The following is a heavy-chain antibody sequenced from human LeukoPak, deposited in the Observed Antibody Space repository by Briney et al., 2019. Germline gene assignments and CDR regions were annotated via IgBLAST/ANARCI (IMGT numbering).Heavy chain of an antibody. CDR1: GGSFSGYY. V-gene: IGHV4-34*01. CDR2: INHSGST. J-gene: IGHJ3*02. Sequence: SETLSLTCAVYGGSFSGYYWSWIRQPPGKGLEWIGEINHSGSTNYNPSLKSRVTISVDTSKNQFSLKLSSVTAADTAVYYCARWGYYGGRTDAFDIWGQGTMVTVSS. CDR3: ARWGYYGGRTDAFDI. D-gene: IGHD4-23*01.